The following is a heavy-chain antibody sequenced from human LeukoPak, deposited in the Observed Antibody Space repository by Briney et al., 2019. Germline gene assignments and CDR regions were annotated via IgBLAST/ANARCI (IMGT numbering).Heavy chain of an antibody. J-gene: IGHJ3*02. D-gene: IGHD4-17*01. CDR3: AKGHGDYLYAFDI. V-gene: IGHV3-43*01. CDR1: GFTFDDYT. CDR2: ISWDGGST. Sequence: GGSLRLSCAASGFTFDDYTMHWVRQAPGKGLEWVSLISWDGGSTYYADSVKGRFTISRDNSKNTLYLQMNSLRAEDTAVYYCAKGHGDYLYAFDIWGQGTMVTVSS.